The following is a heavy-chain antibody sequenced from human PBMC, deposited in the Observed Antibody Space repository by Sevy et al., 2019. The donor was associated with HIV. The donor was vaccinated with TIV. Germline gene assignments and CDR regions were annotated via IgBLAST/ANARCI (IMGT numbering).Heavy chain of an antibody. CDR2: ISWDGGST. Sequence: GGSLRLSCAASGFTFDDYTMHWVRQAPGKGLGWVSLISWDGGSTYYADSVKGRFTISRDNSKNSLYLQMNSLRTEDTALYYCAKDALGYYYDSSEGYFDYWGQGTLVTVSS. CDR3: AKDALGYYYDSSEGYFDY. J-gene: IGHJ4*02. D-gene: IGHD3-22*01. CDR1: GFTFDDYT. V-gene: IGHV3-43*01.